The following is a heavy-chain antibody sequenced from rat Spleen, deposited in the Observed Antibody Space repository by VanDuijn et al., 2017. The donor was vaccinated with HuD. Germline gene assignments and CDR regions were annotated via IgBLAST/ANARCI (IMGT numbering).Heavy chain of an antibody. CDR3: AWGYYDGSYD. J-gene: IGHJ2*01. CDR1: GFTFSTAW. CDR2: IKAKSNNYAT. V-gene: IGHV6-6*01. Sequence: EVQVLESGGGLVQPGNSLKLSCATSGFTFSTAWMYWYRQFPEKRLEWVARIKAKSNNYATDYTESVKGRFTISRDDSKSSIYLQMNNLKEEDTAIYYCAWGYYDGSYDWGQGVMVTVSS. D-gene: IGHD1-12*02.